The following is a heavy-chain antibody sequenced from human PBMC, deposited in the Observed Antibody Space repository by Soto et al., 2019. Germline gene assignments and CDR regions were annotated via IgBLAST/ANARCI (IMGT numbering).Heavy chain of an antibody. V-gene: IGHV3-23*01. Sequence: PGGSLRLSCSASGFTFSSYAMNWVRQAPGKGLEWVSGISGSGANTYYADSVKGRFTISRDNSKNTLYLQMNSLRAEDTAVYYSARVLVDTAMESDYWGQGTLVTVSS. CDR2: ISGSGANT. CDR3: ARVLVDTAMESDY. J-gene: IGHJ4*02. D-gene: IGHD5-18*01. CDR1: GFTFSSYA.